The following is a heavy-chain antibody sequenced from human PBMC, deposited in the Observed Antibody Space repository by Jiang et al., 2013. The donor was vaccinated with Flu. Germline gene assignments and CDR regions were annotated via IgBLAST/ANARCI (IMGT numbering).Heavy chain of an antibody. CDR2: TYCRSKCYN. J-gene: IGHJ4*02. CDR1: GDSVSSNSAA. V-gene: IGHV6-1*01. CDR3: ARGAITIFGVANFDY. Sequence: SQTLSLTCAISGDSVSSNSAAWNWIRQSPSRGLQWLGRTYCRSKCYNDYAVSVKSRITINPDTSKDQFSLQLNSVTPEDTAVYYCARGAITIFGVANFDYWGQGPWSPSPQ. D-gene: IGHD3-3*01.